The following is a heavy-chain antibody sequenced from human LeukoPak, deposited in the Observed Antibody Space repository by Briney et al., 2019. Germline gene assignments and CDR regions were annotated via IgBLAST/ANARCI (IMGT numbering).Heavy chain of an antibody. D-gene: IGHD3-3*01. CDR1: GFTFSSYG. Sequence: GGSLRLSCAASGFTFSSYGMHWVRQAPGKGREWVSAISGSGGSTYHAESVKGRFIISRDNSKNTLYLQMNNLRAEDTAVYYCASRPPSETYYAVFDYRGQGTLVTVSS. CDR3: ASRPPSETYYAVFDY. CDR2: ISGSGGST. V-gene: IGHV3-23*01. J-gene: IGHJ4*02.